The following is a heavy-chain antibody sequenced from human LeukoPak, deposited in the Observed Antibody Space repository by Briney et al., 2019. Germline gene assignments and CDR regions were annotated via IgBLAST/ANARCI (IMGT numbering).Heavy chain of an antibody. V-gene: IGHV3-30*02. Sequence: GGALRLSCAASGFTFSNYGMHWVRQAPGKGLEWVAFVQGDGSDTYYADSVKGRFTISRVNSKSTLYLQMNSLRAEDTAVYYCARAHYSSFDYWGQGKLVTVSS. J-gene: IGHJ4*02. CDR2: VQGDGSDT. D-gene: IGHD3-22*01. CDR1: GFTFSNYG. CDR3: ARAHYSSFDY.